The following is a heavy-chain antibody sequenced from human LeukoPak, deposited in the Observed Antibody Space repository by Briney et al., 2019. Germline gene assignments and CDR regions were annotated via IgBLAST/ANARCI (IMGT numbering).Heavy chain of an antibody. CDR1: GFTFSDWY. V-gene: IGHV3-11*05. D-gene: IGHD2-15*01. CDR2: ISSGSTYT. CDR3: VRENHGCYDF. J-gene: IGHJ4*02. Sequence: GGSLRLSCAASGFTFSDWYMTWIRQAPGKGLEWVSYISSGSTYTDYADSVKGRFTISRDDAKNSLSLQVNGLRVEDTAVYYCVRENHGCYDFLGQGTLVTVSS.